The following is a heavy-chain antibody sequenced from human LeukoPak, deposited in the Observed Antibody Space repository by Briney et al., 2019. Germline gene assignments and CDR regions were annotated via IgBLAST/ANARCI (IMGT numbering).Heavy chain of an antibody. CDR1: GYTSTSPD. CDR3: ARYTQHYGFDI. D-gene: IGHD3-3*02. V-gene: IGHV1-8*01. J-gene: IGHJ3*02. CDR2: MNPRDNT. Sequence: ASVKGSCKASGYTSTSPDINWVRQAPGRGLEWLGWMNPRDNTGYAQKFQGRVTLTRDKSINTAYMELSSLRSEDTAVYYCARYTQHYGFDIWGQGTMVTVSA.